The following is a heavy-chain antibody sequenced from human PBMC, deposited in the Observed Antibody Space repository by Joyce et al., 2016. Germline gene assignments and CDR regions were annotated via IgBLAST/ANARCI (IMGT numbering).Heavy chain of an antibody. Sequence: QVQLVESGGGVVQPGRALRLSCAASGFTFSSYGMHWFRQAPGKGVELVGLIWYDGSDQYYADSVKGRFTISRDNSKNTLYLQMNSLRAEDTAVYYCARKGSSGWSPHLDYWGRGTLVTVSS. V-gene: IGHV3-33*01. D-gene: IGHD6-19*01. CDR3: ARKGSSGWSPHLDY. CDR2: IWYDGSDQ. J-gene: IGHJ4*02. CDR1: GFTFSSYG.